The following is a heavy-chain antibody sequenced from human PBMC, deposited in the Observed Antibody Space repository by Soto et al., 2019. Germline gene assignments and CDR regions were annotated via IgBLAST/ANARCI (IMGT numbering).Heavy chain of an antibody. V-gene: IGHV1-69*06. D-gene: IGHD1-7*01. CDR1: GGTFSNDV. CDR2: IIPISGAA. J-gene: IGHJ4*02. CDR3: ARDMTRTVVPYFDF. Sequence: SVKVSCKASGGTFSNDVVNWVRQAPGQGLEWMGRIIPISGAANYAQKFHGRVTSTADKSTSTSYMELSSLRSEDTAVYYCARDMTRTVVPYFDFWGQGTLVTVSS.